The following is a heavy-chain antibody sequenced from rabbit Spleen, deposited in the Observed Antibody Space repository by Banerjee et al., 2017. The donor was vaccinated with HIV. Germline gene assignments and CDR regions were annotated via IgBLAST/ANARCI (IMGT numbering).Heavy chain of an antibody. J-gene: IGHJ4*01. CDR1: GFSFSNKDV. Sequence: QEQLVESGGGLVKPGASLTLTCKASGFSFSNKDVMCWVRKAPGKVLDWIACINAITGKAVYANWASGRFTISRTSSPTVTLRMTSLTVADSATYFCARDLVGVIGWNFYLWGPGTLVTVS. CDR2: INAITGKA. CDR3: ARDLVGVIGWNFYL. V-gene: IGHV1S45*01. D-gene: IGHD1-1*01.